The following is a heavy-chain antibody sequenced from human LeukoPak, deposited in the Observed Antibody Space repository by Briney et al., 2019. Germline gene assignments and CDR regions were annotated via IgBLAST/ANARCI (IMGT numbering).Heavy chain of an antibody. D-gene: IGHD2-15*01. J-gene: IGHJ6*02. V-gene: IGHV4-34*01. CDR1: GGSFSGYY. Sequence: PSETLSLTCAVYGGSFSGYYWSWIRQPPGRGLEWIGEINHSGSTNYNPSLKSRVTISVDTSKNQFSLKLSSVTAADTAVYYCARHPTLRYCSGGSCYSRYYGMDVWGQGTTVTVSS. CDR3: ARHPTLRYCSGGSCYSRYYGMDV. CDR2: INHSGST.